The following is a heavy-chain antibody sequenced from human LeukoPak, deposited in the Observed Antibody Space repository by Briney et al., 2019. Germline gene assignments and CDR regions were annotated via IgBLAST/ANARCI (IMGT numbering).Heavy chain of an antibody. CDR3: TTDLFCGGTSCFDY. V-gene: IGHV3-15*01. J-gene: IGHJ4*02. D-gene: IGHD4-23*01. Sequence: PGGSLRLSCAASGFTFSNAWMSWVRQAPGKGLEWVGRIKSKTDGGTTDYAAPVKGRLTISRDDSKNTLYLQMNSLKTEDTAVYYCTTDLFCGGTSCFDYWGQGTLVTVSS. CDR2: IKSKTDGGTT. CDR1: GFTFSNAW.